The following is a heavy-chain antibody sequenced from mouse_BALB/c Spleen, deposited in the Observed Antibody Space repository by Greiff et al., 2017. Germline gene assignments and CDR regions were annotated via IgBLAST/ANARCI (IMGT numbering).Heavy chain of an antibody. J-gene: IGHJ1*01. CDR1: GFSLTGYG. CDR2: IWGDGST. V-gene: IGHV2-6-7*01. CDR3: ARAYYGSSYWYFDV. D-gene: IGHD1-1*01. Sequence: QVQLQQSGPGLVAPSQSLSITCTVSGFSLTGYGVNWVRQPPGKGLEWLGMIWGDGSTDYNSALKSRLSNSKDNSKSQVFLKMNSLQTDDTARYYCARAYYGSSYWYFDVWGAGTTVTVSS.